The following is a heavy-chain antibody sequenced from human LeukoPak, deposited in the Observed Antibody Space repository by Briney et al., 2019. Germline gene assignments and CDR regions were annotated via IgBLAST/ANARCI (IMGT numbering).Heavy chain of an antibody. V-gene: IGHV4-61*02. CDR1: GGSISSGSYY. J-gene: IGHJ5*02. Sequence: PSETLSLTCTVSGGSISSGSYYWSWIWQPAGKGLEWIGRIYTSGSTNYNPSLKSRVTISVDTSKNQFSLKLSSVTAADTAVYYCARDPNSSSLSWFDPWGQGTLVTVSS. D-gene: IGHD6-6*01. CDR2: IYTSGST. CDR3: ARDPNSSSLSWFDP.